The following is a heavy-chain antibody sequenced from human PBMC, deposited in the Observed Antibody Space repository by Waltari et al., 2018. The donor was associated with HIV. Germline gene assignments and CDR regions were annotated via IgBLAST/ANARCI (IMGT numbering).Heavy chain of an antibody. J-gene: IGHJ3*01. CDR3: AKDWENDSNGYSYLGAFDL. V-gene: IGHV3-23*01. Sequence: EVHVLESGGGSVQPGGSLRLSCAASGLPFGNFAIPWAPQAPGKGLEWVSTISGIAGSIYYADSVKGRFTISRDNFKHTLFLQMNSLRVEDTAVYYCAKDWENDSNGYSYLGAFDLWGPGTSVVVSS. CDR1: GLPFGNFA. CDR2: ISGIAGSI. D-gene: IGHD3-22*01.